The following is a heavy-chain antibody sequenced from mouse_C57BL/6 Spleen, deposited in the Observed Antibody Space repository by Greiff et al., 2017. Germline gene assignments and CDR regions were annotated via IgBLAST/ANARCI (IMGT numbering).Heavy chain of an antibody. Sequence: VQLVESGPGLVAPSQRLSITCTVSGFSLTRYGVDWVRQSPGKGLAWLGVIWGVGSTNYNSALKSRLSISKDNSKSQVFLKMNSLQTDDTAMYYCASLHSSGYGFAYWGQGTLVTVSA. D-gene: IGHD3-2*02. CDR3: ASLHSSGYGFAY. J-gene: IGHJ3*01. CDR2: IWGVGST. V-gene: IGHV2-6*01. CDR1: GFSLTRYG.